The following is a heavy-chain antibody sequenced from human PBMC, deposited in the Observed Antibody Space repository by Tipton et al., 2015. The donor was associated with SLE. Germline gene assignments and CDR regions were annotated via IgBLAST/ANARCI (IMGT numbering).Heavy chain of an antibody. J-gene: IGHJ4*02. CDR1: DGISSYY. V-gene: IGHV4-39*01. Sequence: TLSLTCSVSDGISSYYWGWIRQPPGKGLEWIGSIYYSGSTYYNPSLKSRVTISVDTSKNQFSLKLSSVTAADTAVYYCARAQYSSGDSLDYWGQGTLVTVSS. CDR2: IYYSGST. D-gene: IGHD6-19*01. CDR3: ARAQYSSGDSLDY.